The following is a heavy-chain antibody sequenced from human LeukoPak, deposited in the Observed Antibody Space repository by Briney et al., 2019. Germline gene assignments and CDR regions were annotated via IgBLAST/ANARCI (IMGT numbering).Heavy chain of an antibody. Sequence: GGSLRLSCVASGYTFSTHSMDWVRQAPGKGLEWVSYLSSSGNYIYYADSVKGRFIISRDNPKNSLYLQMSSLRAEDTAVYFCARELVVGRPFDYWGQGTLVTVSS. J-gene: IGHJ4*02. V-gene: IGHV3-21*01. CDR2: LSSSGNYI. D-gene: IGHD6-13*01. CDR3: ARELVVGRPFDY. CDR1: GYTFSTHS.